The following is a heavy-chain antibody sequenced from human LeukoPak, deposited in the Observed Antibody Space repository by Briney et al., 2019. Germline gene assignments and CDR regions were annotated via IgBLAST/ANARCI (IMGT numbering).Heavy chain of an antibody. V-gene: IGHV3-21*01. CDR1: GFTFSSYS. Sequence: GGSLRLSCAASGFTFSSYSMNWVRQAPGKGLEWDSSISSSGGYIFYADSVKGRFTISRDNFKNKLYLQMNSLSAEDTAVYYCAKVGYDSSGYYYGHIDYWGQGTLVTVSS. CDR3: AKVGYDSSGYYYGHIDY. CDR2: ISSSGGYI. J-gene: IGHJ4*02. D-gene: IGHD3-22*01.